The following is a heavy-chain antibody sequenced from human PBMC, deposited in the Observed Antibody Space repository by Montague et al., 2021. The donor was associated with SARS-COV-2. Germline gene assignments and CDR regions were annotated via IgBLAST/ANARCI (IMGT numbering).Heavy chain of an antibody. CDR1: GASISSYC. V-gene: IGHV4-59*01. D-gene: IGHD3-10*01. J-gene: IGHJ4*02. CDR2: ICYSGST. Sequence: SETLSLTCTVSGASISSYCWSWSRRPPGKKREWSGDICYSGSTNYSNYNNARRSRVTISVDTSENQFSRKLNAVTAADAAVYYCAQSLGRGALFDYWGQGILVTVSS. CDR3: AQSLGRGALFDY.